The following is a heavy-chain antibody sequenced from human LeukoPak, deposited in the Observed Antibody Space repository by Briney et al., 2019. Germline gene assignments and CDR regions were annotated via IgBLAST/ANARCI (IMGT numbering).Heavy chain of an antibody. J-gene: IGHJ4*02. V-gene: IGHV3-30*04. CDR2: ISYDGSNK. CDR1: GFTFSSYA. D-gene: IGHD3-10*01. Sequence: PGGSLRLSCAASGFTFSSYAMHWVRQAPGKGLEWVAVISYDGSNKYYADSVKGRFTISRDNSKNTLYLQMNSLRAEDTAVYYCARDGNDGFFDYWGQGTLATVSS. CDR3: ARDGNDGFFDY.